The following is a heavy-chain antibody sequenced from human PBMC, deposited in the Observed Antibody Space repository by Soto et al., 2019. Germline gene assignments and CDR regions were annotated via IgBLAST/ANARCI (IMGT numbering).Heavy chain of an antibody. CDR2: INPNSGGT. J-gene: IGHJ6*02. V-gene: IGHV1-2*04. D-gene: IGHD2-2*01. CDR1: GYTFTGYY. CDR3: ARYCISTSCYGGGRHYGMDV. Sequence: ASVKVSCKASGYTFTGYYMHWVRQAPGQGLEWMGWINPNSGGTNYAQKFQGWVTMTRDTSISTAYMELSRLRSDDTAVYYCARYCISTSCYGGGRHYGMDVWGQGTTVTVSS.